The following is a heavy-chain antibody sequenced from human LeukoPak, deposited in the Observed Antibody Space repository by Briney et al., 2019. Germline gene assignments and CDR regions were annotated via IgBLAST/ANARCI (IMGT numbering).Heavy chain of an antibody. CDR2: INPNSGGT. CDR3: AREEAAAGTSNYMDV. D-gene: IGHD6-13*01. CDR1: GGTFSSYA. J-gene: IGHJ6*03. V-gene: IGHV1-2*02. Sequence: VASVTVSCKASGGTFSSYAISWVRQAPGQGLEWMGWINPNSGGTNYAQKFQGRVTMTRDTSISTAYMELSRLGSDDTAVYYCAREEAAAGTSNYMDVWGKGTTVTVSS.